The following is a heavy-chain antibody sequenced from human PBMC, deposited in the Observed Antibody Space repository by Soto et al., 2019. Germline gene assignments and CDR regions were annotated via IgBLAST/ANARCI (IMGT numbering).Heavy chain of an antibody. J-gene: IGHJ5*02. CDR2: IYTSGST. CDR3: ARDIREFNWNYGWFDT. V-gene: IGHV4-4*07. CDR1: GGSISSYY. Sequence: SETLSLTCTVSGGSISSYYWSWIRQPAGKGLEWLGRIYTSGSTNYNPSLKSRVTMSIDTSKNQFSLELSSVTAADTAVYFCARDIREFNWNYGWFDTWGQGTLVTVSS. D-gene: IGHD1-7*01.